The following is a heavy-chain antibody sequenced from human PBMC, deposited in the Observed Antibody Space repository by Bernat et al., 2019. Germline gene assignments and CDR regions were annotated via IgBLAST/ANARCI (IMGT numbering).Heavy chain of an antibody. V-gene: IGHV3-74*01. D-gene: IGHD4-17*01. CDR2: INSDGSST. J-gene: IGHJ6*02. Sequence: EVQLVESGGGLVQPGGSLRLSCAASGFTFSSYWMHWVRQAPGKGLVWVSRINSDGSSTSYADSVKGRFTISRDNAKNTLYLQMNSLRAEDTAVYYCAHYGDYVLPYGMDVWGQGTTVTVSS. CDR3: AHYGDYVLPYGMDV. CDR1: GFTFSSYW.